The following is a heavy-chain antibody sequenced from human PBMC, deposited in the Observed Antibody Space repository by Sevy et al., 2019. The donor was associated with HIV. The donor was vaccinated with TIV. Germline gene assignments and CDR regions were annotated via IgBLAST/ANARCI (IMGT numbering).Heavy chain of an antibody. D-gene: IGHD3-22*01. CDR2: IWSDGAYQ. CDR1: GFTFSAYA. CDR3: ARGGYYDDNAPYYAFDS. J-gene: IGHJ4*02. Sequence: GGSLRLSCTTSGFTFSAYAMHWVRQAPGKGLEWVAIIWSDGAYQYHGDSVKGRFTISRDNSKKTLYLQMNSLRVEDTAVYYCARGGYYDDNAPYYAFDSWGQGTLVTVSS. V-gene: IGHV3-33*01.